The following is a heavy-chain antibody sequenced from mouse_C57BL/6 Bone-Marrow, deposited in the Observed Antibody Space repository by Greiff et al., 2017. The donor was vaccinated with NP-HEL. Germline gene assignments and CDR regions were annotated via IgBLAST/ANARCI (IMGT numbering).Heavy chain of an antibody. V-gene: IGHV1-76*01. CDR1: GYTFTDYY. J-gene: IGHJ2*01. D-gene: IGHD2-1*01. CDR3: ASLLDY. CDR2: IYPGSGNT. Sequence: VKLVESGAELVRPGASVKLSCKASGYTFTDYYINWVKQRPGQGLEWIARIYPGSGNTYYNEKFKGKATLTAEKSSSTAYMQLSSLTSEDSAVYFCASLLDYWGQGTTLTVSS.